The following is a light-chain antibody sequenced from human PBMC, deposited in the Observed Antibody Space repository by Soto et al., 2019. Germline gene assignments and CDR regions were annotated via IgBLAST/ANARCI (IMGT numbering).Light chain of an antibody. V-gene: IGLV1-40*01. Sequence: VLTQPPSVSGAPGQRVTISCSGSSSDIGAGFDVHWHQHLPGTAPKLLIYGNTNRPSGVPGRFSGSKSGTSASLVISGLQAEDEADYYCQSYENSRTGFYVFGTGTKVTVL. CDR1: SSDIGAGFD. CDR3: QSYENSRTGFYV. J-gene: IGLJ1*01. CDR2: GNT.